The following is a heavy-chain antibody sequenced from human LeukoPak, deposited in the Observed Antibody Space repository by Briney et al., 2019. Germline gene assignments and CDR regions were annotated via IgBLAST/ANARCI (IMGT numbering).Heavy chain of an antibody. CDR2: ISTSSSTI. Sequence: GSLRLSCAASGFTFSSYAMSWVRQAPGKGLEWVSYISTSSSTIYYADSVKGRFTISRDNVKNSLYLQMNSLRDEDTAVYYCAGGRPGGYWGQGTLVTVSS. V-gene: IGHV3-48*02. J-gene: IGHJ4*02. D-gene: IGHD3-16*01. CDR3: AGGRPGGY. CDR1: GFTFSSYA.